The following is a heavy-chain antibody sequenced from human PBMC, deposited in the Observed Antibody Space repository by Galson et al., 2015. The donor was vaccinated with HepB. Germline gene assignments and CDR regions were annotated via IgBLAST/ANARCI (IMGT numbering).Heavy chain of an antibody. D-gene: IGHD3-3*01. Sequence: LRLSCAASGFTFSSYGMHWVRPAPGKGLEWVAVISYDGSNKYYADSVKGRFTISRDNSKNTLYLQMNSLRAEDTAVYYCAKDWRSWGQGTLVTVSS. CDR2: ISYDGSNK. V-gene: IGHV3-30*18. CDR3: AKDWRS. J-gene: IGHJ1*01. CDR1: GFTFSSYG.